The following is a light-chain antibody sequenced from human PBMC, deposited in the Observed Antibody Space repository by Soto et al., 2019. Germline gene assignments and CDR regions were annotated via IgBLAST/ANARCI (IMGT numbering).Light chain of an antibody. CDR3: QQYNSYSQAT. CDR1: QSISSW. CDR2: DAS. V-gene: IGKV1-5*01. Sequence: DIQMTQSPSTLSASVGDRVTITCRASQSISSWLAWYQQKPGKAPKLLIYDASSLESGVPSRFSGSGSGTEFTLTISSLQPDAFATYYCQQYNSYSQATFGQGTKVEIK. J-gene: IGKJ1*01.